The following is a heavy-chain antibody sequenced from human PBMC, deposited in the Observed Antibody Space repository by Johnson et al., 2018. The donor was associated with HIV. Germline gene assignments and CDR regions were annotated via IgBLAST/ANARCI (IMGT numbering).Heavy chain of an antibody. CDR2: ISGSGGST. D-gene: IGHD2-2*03. J-gene: IGHJ3*02. V-gene: IGHV3-23*04. Sequence: VQLVESGGGLVQPGGSLRLSCAASGFTFSTYVMSWVRQAPGKGLEWVSGISGSGGSTYYADSVRGRFTISRDNSKNTLYWQMESRRAEDTAVYYCAEVGYGSSASCYAGAFDIWGQGTMVTVSS. CDR1: GFTFSTYV. CDR3: AEVGYGSSASCYAGAFDI.